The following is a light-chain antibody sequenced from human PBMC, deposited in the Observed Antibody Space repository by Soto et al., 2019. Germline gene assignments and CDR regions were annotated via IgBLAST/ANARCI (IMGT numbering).Light chain of an antibody. Sequence: EIVMTQSPATLSVSPGERATLSCRASQSVSSNLAWYQQKPGQAPRLLIYGASTRATGIPARFSGSGSGTEFTLTISSLQSEDFAVYYCQQYNNWPPWTCGQGIKVEIK. V-gene: IGKV3-15*01. CDR2: GAS. CDR1: QSVSSN. J-gene: IGKJ1*01. CDR3: QQYNNWPPWT.